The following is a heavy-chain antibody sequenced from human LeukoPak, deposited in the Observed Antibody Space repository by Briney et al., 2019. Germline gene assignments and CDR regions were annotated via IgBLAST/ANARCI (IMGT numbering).Heavy chain of an antibody. Sequence: SETLSLTCTVSGGSISSNYYYWGWIRQPAGKGLEWIGRIYTSGSTNYNPSLKSRVTMSVDTSKNQFSLKLSSVTAADTAVYYCARVKACSSTSCSRYFDLWGRGTLVTVSS. CDR1: GGSISSNYYY. D-gene: IGHD2-2*01. J-gene: IGHJ2*01. CDR2: IYTSGST. V-gene: IGHV4-4*07. CDR3: ARVKACSSTSCSRYFDL.